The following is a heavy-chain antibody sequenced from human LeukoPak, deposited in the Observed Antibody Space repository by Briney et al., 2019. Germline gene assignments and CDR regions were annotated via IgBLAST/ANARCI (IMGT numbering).Heavy chain of an antibody. CDR2: ISSSSSTL. Sequence: GGSLRLSCAASGFTFSSYSMSWVRQAPGKGLEWVAYISSSSSTLHYADPVKGRFTISRDNANNSLYLQMNSLRDEDTAVYYCARDGRPFDIWGQGTMVTVSS. J-gene: IGHJ3*02. CDR3: ARDGRPFDI. V-gene: IGHV3-48*02. CDR1: GFTFSSYS.